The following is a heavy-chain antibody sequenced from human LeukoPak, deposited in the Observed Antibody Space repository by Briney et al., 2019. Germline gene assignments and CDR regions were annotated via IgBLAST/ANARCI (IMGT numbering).Heavy chain of an antibody. V-gene: IGHV5-51*01. CDR2: IYPGDSDT. D-gene: IGHD2-2*01. Sequence: GESLKISCKGSGYSFTSYWIGWVRQMPGKGLEWMGIIYPGDSDTRYSPSFQGQVTISADKSISTAYLQWSSLKASDTAMYYCASICGSTSCTHAFDIWGQGTMVTVSS. J-gene: IGHJ3*02. CDR1: GYSFTSYW. CDR3: ASICGSTSCTHAFDI.